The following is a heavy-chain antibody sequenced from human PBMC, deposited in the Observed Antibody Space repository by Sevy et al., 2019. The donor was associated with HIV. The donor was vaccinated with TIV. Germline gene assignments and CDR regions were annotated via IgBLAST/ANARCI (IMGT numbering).Heavy chain of an antibody. Sequence: GGYLRLSCAASGFTFSIYTMNWVRQAPGKGLEWVSSISSSSTYIYYTDSVRGRFTISRDNAKNSLYLQMHSLRAEDTAVYYCASGSLYSTGYPFDYWGHGTLVTVSS. CDR3: ASGSLYSTGYPFDY. CDR1: GFTFSIYT. J-gene: IGHJ4*01. V-gene: IGHV3-21*01. D-gene: IGHD2-8*02. CDR2: ISSSSTYI.